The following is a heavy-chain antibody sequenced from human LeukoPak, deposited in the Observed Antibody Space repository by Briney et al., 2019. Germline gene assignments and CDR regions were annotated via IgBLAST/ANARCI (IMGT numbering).Heavy chain of an antibody. Sequence: GGSLRLSCAASGFTFSNAWMSCVRQAPGKGLEWVSAISGSGGSTYYADSVKGRFTISRDNSKNTPYLQMNSLRAEDTAVYYCAPRIQLWNYWGQGTLVTVSS. CDR1: GFTFSNAW. J-gene: IGHJ4*02. CDR2: ISGSGGST. CDR3: APRIQLWNY. D-gene: IGHD5-18*01. V-gene: IGHV3-23*01.